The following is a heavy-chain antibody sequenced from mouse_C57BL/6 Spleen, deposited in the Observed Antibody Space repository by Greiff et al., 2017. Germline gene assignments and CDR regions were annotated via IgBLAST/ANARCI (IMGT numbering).Heavy chain of an antibody. D-gene: IGHD4-1*01. CDR3: ANWDYFDY. CDR1: GYAFSSSW. Sequence: VKLQQSGPELVKPGASVKISCKASGYAFSSSWMNWVKQRPGTGLEWIGRIYPGDGDTNYNGKFKGKATLTADKSSSTAYMQLSSLTSEDSAVYFCANWDYFDYWGQGTTRTVSS. V-gene: IGHV1-82*01. J-gene: IGHJ2*01. CDR2: IYPGDGDT.